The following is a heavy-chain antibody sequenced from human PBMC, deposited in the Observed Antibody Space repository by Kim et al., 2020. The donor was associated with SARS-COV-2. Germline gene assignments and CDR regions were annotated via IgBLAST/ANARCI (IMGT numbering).Heavy chain of an antibody. Sequence: GGSLRLSCAASGFTFSSYGMHWVRQAPGKGLEWLAVISKDGSTKYYADSVKGRFTISRDNSKSALYLQVNSLTTEDTAVYCCAKDRGTTVTAGINWFDPWGQGTLVTVSS. D-gene: IGHD4-17*01. V-gene: IGHV3-30*18. CDR3: AKDRGTTVTAGINWFDP. J-gene: IGHJ5*02. CDR1: GFTFSSYG. CDR2: ISKDGSTK.